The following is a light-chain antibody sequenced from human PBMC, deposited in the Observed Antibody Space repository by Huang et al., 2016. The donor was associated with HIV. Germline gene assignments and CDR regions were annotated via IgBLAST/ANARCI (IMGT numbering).Light chain of an antibody. CDR1: QRIGTD. CDR3: QQSYSALGLT. J-gene: IGKJ4*01. V-gene: IGKV1-39*01. CDR2: VAS. Sequence: DIQMTQSPSSLSASVGDRVTIACRASQRIGTDLNWCQQKPGKAPRLLIHVASSLQSGVPSRFSGSGSGTDFTLTISSLQPEDFATYYCQQSYSALGLTFGGGTKVEIK.